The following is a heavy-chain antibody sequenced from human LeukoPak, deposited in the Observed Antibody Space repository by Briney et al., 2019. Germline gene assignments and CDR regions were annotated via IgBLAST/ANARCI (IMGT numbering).Heavy chain of an antibody. J-gene: IGHJ6*02. CDR2: VNRDGSET. CDR3: ARNNGMDV. Sequence: GGSLRLSCAASGFALSSHWMTWVRQVPGRGLEWVANVNRDGSETYYLDSEKGRFTISKDNAKNSLYLQMNSLRAEDTALYHCARNNGMDVWGQGTTVIVSS. V-gene: IGHV3-7*03. CDR1: GFALSSHW.